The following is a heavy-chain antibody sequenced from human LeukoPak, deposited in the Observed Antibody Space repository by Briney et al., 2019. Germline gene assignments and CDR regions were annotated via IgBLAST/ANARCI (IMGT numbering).Heavy chain of an antibody. CDR2: ITTDTGNP. J-gene: IGHJ3*02. V-gene: IGHV7-4-1*02. Sequence: ASVKVSCKASGYTFTNNAINWVRQAPGQGLEWMGWITTDTGNPTYAQGFTGRFVFSLDTSVTTAYLQITSLKAEDTAVYYCARDGARLDIWGQGTMVSVSS. CDR1: GYTFTNNA. D-gene: IGHD4/OR15-4a*01. CDR3: ARDGARLDI.